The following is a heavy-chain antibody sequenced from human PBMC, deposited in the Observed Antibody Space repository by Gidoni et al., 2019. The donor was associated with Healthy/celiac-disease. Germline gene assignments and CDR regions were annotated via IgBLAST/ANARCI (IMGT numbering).Heavy chain of an antibody. CDR3: AIFTYYYDSSGYPFH. CDR1: GFPFSRYA. CDR2: ISGSGGST. V-gene: IGHV3-23*04. D-gene: IGHD3-22*01. J-gene: IGHJ4*02. Sequence: EVQLVESGGGLVQPGGSLSLSCSASGFPFSRYAMSWVRQAPGKGLEWVSAISGSGGSTYYADSVKGRFTISRDNSKNTLYLQMNSLRAEDTAVYYCAIFTYYYDSSGYPFHWGQGTLVTVSS.